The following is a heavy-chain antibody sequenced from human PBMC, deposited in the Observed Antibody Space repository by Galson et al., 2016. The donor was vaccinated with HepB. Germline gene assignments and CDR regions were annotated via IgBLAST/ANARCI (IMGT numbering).Heavy chain of an antibody. Sequence: SETLSLTCAVYTGSVTGYYWSWIRQPPGKGLEWIGEVNHSGSTSNNPSLKSRVTISVDTSKNQFSLKLTSVTAADTAVYYCARKGKVYYYSSMDVWGQGTTVTVSS. CDR2: VNHSGST. CDR3: ARKGKVYYYSSMDV. D-gene: IGHD1-14*01. V-gene: IGHV4-34*01. CDR1: TGSVTGYY. J-gene: IGHJ6*02.